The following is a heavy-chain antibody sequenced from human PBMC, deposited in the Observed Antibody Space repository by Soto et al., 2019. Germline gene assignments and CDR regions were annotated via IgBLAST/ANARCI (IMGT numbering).Heavy chain of an antibody. V-gene: IGHV3-30-3*01. D-gene: IGHD3-9*01. CDR3: ARDGGLRYFDWSKIFYYYYGMDV. CDR1: GFTFSSYA. CDR2: ISYDGINK. Sequence: GGSLRLSCAASGFTFSSYAMHWVRQAPGKGLEWVAVISYDGINKYYADSVKGRFTISRDNSKNTLYLQMNSLRAEDTAVYYCARDGGLRYFDWSKIFYYYYGMDVWGQGTTVTVS. J-gene: IGHJ6*02.